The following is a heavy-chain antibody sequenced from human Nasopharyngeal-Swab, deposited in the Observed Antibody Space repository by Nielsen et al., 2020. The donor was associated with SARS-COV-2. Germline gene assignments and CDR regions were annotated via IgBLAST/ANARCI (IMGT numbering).Heavy chain of an antibody. V-gene: IGHV4-39*06. D-gene: IGHD6-19*01. Sequence: WIRQPPGQGLVWIGSIYYSGSPYYNPSLKSRVTISVDTSKTQFPLKLSSVTAADAAVYYCARDQRGSGWYSWSQGLDYWGQGTLVTVSS. CDR2: IYYSGSP. J-gene: IGHJ4*02. CDR3: ARDQRGSGWYSWSQGLDY.